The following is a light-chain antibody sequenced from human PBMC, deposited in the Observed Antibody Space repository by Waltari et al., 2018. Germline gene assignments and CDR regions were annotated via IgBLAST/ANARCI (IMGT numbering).Light chain of an antibody. CDR1: NLERKS. Sequence: SHVLTQPPSVSVAPGNTATIACGGNNLERKSVHWYKQKPGKTPVAAIYYDTERPPWISERFAASNSGNTATLTISRVEAGDEADYYCQVWDSDSDHPVFGGGTKLTVL. V-gene: IGLV3-21*04. CDR2: YDT. CDR3: QVWDSDSDHPV. J-gene: IGLJ3*02.